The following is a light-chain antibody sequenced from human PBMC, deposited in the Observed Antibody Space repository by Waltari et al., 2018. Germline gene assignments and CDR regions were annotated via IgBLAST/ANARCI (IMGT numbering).Light chain of an antibody. CDR3: SSYAGSNNYV. V-gene: IGLV2-8*01. Sequence: QSALTQPPPASGSPGQSVTIPCPGTSSDVGCYNSVSWSQQPPGKAPKLMSYEANKRPSGVPDRFSGSKSGNTASLTVSGLQTEDEADYYCSSYAGSNNYVFGTGTKVTVL. CDR2: EAN. J-gene: IGLJ1*01. CDR1: SSDVGCYNS.